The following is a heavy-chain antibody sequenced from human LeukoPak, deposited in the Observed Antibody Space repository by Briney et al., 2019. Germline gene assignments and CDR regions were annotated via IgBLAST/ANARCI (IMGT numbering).Heavy chain of an antibody. CDR1: GGTFSSYA. CDR3: ARGGRGYGYFYYYYMDV. CDR2: IIPIFGTA. Sequence: SVKVSCKASGGTFSSYAISWVRQAPGQGLEWMGGIIPIFGTANYAQKFQGRVTITTDESTSTAYMELSSLRSEDTAVYYRARGGRGYGYFYYYYMDVWGKGTTVTVSS. J-gene: IGHJ6*03. D-gene: IGHD5-18*01. V-gene: IGHV1-69*05.